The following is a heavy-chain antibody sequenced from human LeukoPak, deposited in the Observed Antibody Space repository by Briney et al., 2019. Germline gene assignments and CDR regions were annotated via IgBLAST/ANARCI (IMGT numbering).Heavy chain of an antibody. CDR3: ARDRPGDSHFDY. CDR1: GFTFSSYS. D-gene: IGHD2-21*01. Sequence: GGSLRLSCAASGFTFSSYSMNWVRQAPGEGLEWISYISFSSSTIYYADSVKGRFTISRDNGKNSLYLQMDSLRAEDTAVYCCARDRPGDSHFDYWGQGTLVTVSS. J-gene: IGHJ4*01. V-gene: IGHV3-48*01. CDR2: ISFSSSTI.